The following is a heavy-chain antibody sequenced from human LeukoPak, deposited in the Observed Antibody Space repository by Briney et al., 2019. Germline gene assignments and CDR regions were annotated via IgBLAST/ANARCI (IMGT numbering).Heavy chain of an antibody. J-gene: IGHJ3*02. CDR3: ARDPEKIAAVASRAFDI. CDR2: ISYDGSNK. CDR1: GFTFSSYA. Sequence: GGSLRLSCAASGFTFSSYAMHWVSQAPGKGLEWVAVISYDGSNKYYADSVKGRFTISRDNSKTTLYLQMNSLRAEDTAVYYCARDPEKIAAVASRAFDIWGQGTMVTVSS. D-gene: IGHD6-19*01. V-gene: IGHV3-30*04.